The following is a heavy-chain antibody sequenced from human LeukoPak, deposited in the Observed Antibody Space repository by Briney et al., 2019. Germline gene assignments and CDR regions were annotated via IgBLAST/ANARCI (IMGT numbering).Heavy chain of an antibody. D-gene: IGHD3-9*01. V-gene: IGHV1-69*05. CDR1: GGTFSSYA. CDR2: IIPIFGTA. J-gene: IGHJ4*02. CDR3: VHFDWLGYFDY. Sequence: SVKVSCKASGGTFSSYAISWVRQAPGQGLEWMGGIIPIFGTANYAQKFQGRVTITTDESTSTAYMELSSLRSEDTAVYYCVHFDWLGYFDYWGQGTLVTVSS.